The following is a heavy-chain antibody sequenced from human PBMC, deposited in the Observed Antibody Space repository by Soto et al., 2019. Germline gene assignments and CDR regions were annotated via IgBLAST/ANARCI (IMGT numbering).Heavy chain of an antibody. Sequence: QVQLVQSGAEVKKHGSSVKVSCKASGGTFSTYSISWVRQAPGHGLEWMGESLPIFGTSHYAQNFQSRVTITADESTSSVYMELSSLRSDDTAVYYYARGVRYPTSSFYYGMDVWGQGTTVSVSS. CDR1: GGTFSTYS. D-gene: IGHD1-20*01. V-gene: IGHV1-69*01. CDR2: SLPIFGTS. CDR3: ARGVRYPTSSFYYGMDV. J-gene: IGHJ6*02.